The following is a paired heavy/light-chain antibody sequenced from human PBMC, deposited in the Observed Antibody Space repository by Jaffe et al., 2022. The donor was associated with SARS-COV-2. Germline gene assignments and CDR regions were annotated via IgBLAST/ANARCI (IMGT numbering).Heavy chain of an antibody. J-gene: IGHJ4*02. Sequence: EVQLVESGGGLIQPGGSLRLSCAASGFTFSTYNMNWVRQAPGKGLEWVSYITSSSGTIYYADSVKGRFTISRDNAKNSLSLQMNSLRAEDTAVYYCARDHMYSSGAGFDYWGQGTLVTVSS. CDR1: GFTFSTYN. D-gene: IGHD6-19*01. CDR2: ITSSSGTI. V-gene: IGHV3-48*01. CDR3: ARDHMYSSGAGFDY.
Light chain of an antibody. CDR1: SSNIASNT. Sequence: QSVLTQPPSASGTPGQRVTISCSGSSSNIASNTVNWYQHLPGTAPKLLIYSNDQRPSGVPDRFSGSKSGTSASLAIRGLQSEDEADYYCATWDDSLNGVIFGGGTKLTVL. CDR3: ATWDDSLNGVI. CDR2: SND. V-gene: IGLV1-44*01. J-gene: IGLJ2*01.